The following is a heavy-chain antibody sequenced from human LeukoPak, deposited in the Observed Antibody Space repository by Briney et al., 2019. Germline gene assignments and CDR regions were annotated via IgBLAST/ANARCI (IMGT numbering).Heavy chain of an antibody. J-gene: IGHJ4*02. CDR1: GYTFTSYA. CDR2: INAGNGNT. V-gene: IGHV1-3*01. Sequence: ASVTVSCTASGYTFTSYAMHWVRQAPGQRLEWMGWINAGNGNTKYSQKFQGRVTITRDTSASTAYMELSSLRSEDTAVYYCARVLGYSGYDLDYWGQGTLVTVSS. CDR3: ARVLGYSGYDLDY. D-gene: IGHD5-12*01.